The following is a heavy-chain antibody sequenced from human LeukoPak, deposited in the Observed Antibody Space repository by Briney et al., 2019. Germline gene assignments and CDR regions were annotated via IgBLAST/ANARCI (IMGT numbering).Heavy chain of an antibody. J-gene: IGHJ6*03. CDR2: ISSSGNTI. D-gene: IGHD2-2*01. CDR3: ARLGYCSSTSCYLLYYYYYMDV. CDR1: GFTFSDYY. Sequence: PGGSLRLSCAASGFTFSDYYMSWIRQAPGKGLEWVSYISSSGNTIYYADSVKGRFTISRDNAKNSLYLQMSSLRAEDTAVYYCARLGYCSSTSCYLLYYYYYMDVWGKGTTVTVSS. V-gene: IGHV3-11*04.